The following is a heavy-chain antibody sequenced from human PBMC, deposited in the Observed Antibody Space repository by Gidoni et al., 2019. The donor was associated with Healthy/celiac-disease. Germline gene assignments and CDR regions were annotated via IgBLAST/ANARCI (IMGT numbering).Heavy chain of an antibody. CDR2: ISYDGSNK. D-gene: IGHD6-13*01. V-gene: IGHV3-30-3*01. Sequence: QVQLVESGGGVVQPGRSLRLSCAASGFTFRSYARHWVRQAPGKGLEWVAVISYDGSNKYYADSVKGRFTISRDISKNTLYLQMNSLRAEDTAVYYCARVPQALINSSSWYPPDYWGQGTLVTVSS. J-gene: IGHJ4*02. CDR1: GFTFRSYA. CDR3: ARVPQALINSSSWYPPDY.